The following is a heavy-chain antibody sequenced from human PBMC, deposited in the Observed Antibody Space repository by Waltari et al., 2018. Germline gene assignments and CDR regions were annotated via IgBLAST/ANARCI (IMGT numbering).Heavy chain of an antibody. CDR3: ARDPRMVQGVITPEYNWFDP. V-gene: IGHV1-69*08. D-gene: IGHD3-10*01. CDR1: GGTFSSYA. CDR2: IIPIFGTA. Sequence: QVQLVQSGAEVKKPGSSVKVSCKASGGTFSSYAISWVRQAPGQGLEWMGRIIPIFGTANYAQKFQGRVTITADKSTSTAYMELSSLRSEDTAVYYCARDPRMVQGVITPEYNWFDPWGQGTLVTVSS. J-gene: IGHJ5*02.